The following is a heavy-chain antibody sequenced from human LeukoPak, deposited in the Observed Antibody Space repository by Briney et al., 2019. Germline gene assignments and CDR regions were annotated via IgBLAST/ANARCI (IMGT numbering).Heavy chain of an antibody. CDR2: ISSSSSYI. D-gene: IGHD3-3*01. J-gene: IGHJ5*02. CDR1: GFTFSSYS. Sequence: GGSLRLSCADSGFTFSSYSMNWARQAPGKGLEWVSSISSSSSYIYYADSVKGRFTISRDNAKNSLYLQMNSLRAEDTAVYYCARAGTIFGVVGNWFDPWGQGTLVTVSS. V-gene: IGHV3-21*01. CDR3: ARAGTIFGVVGNWFDP.